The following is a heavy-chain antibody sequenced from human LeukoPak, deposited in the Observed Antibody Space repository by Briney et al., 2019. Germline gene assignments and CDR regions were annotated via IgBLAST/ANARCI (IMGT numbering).Heavy chain of an antibody. Sequence: GGSLRLSCAASGFTFSGYAIHWVRQAPGKGLEWVAVISYDGSNKFYADSVKGRFTISRDNSNNTLYLQMNSLRAEDTAIYYCATDSYVSGSYYRLFYWGQGTLVTVSS. CDR2: ISYDGSNK. J-gene: IGHJ4*02. CDR3: ATDSYVSGSYYRLFY. D-gene: IGHD3-10*01. CDR1: GFTFSGYA. V-gene: IGHV3-30*04.